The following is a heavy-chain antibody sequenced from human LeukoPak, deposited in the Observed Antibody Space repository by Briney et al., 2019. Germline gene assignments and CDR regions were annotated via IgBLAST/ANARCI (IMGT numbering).Heavy chain of an antibody. V-gene: IGHV3-74*01. CDR3: AREKNTGSFDY. J-gene: IGHJ4*02. CDR1: GFTFSNYW. D-gene: IGHD1-26*01. CDR2: INSAGSST. Sequence: GGSLRLSCAASGFTFSNYWMHWVRQAPGKGLVWVSRINSAGSSTSYADSVKGRFTISRENAEKSLYLQMNSLRAGDTGVYYCAREKNTGSFDYWGQGTLVTVSS.